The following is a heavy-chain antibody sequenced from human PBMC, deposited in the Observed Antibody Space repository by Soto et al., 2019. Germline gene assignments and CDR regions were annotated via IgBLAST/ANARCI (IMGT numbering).Heavy chain of an antibody. CDR3: ASAGVATMSDDAFDI. Sequence: GGSLRLSCVASGFTFSSYSMNWVRQAPGKGLEWVSSISSSSSYIYYADSVKGRFTISRDNAKNSLYLQMNSLRAEDTAVYYCASAGVATMSDDAFDIWGQGTMVTVSS. J-gene: IGHJ3*02. CDR1: GFTFSSYS. V-gene: IGHV3-21*01. CDR2: ISSSSSYI. D-gene: IGHD5-12*01.